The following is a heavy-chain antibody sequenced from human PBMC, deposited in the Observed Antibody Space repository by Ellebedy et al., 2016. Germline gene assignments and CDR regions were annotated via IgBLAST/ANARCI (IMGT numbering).Heavy chain of an antibody. CDR2: IYWDDDK. CDR3: AHVGVVTTGDYYYMDV. D-gene: IGHD3-3*01. CDR1: GFSLYTSGVG. V-gene: IGHV2-5*02. Sequence: SGPTLVKPTQTLTLTCTFSGFSLYTSGVGVGWIRQPPGKALEWLALIYWDDDKRYSPSLKSRLTITKDTSKNQVVLTMTNMDPVDTATYYCAHVGVVTTGDYYYMDVWGTGTTVTVSS. J-gene: IGHJ6*03.